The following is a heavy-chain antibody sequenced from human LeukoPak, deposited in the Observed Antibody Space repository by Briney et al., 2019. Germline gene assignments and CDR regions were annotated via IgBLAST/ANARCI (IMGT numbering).Heavy chain of an antibody. V-gene: IGHV3-30*02. CDR1: GFTFSSYW. CDR2: IRYDGSNK. D-gene: IGHD6-13*01. CDR3: FGVGSSWYYYYYMDV. J-gene: IGHJ6*03. Sequence: GGSLRLSCAASGFTFSSYWMSWVRQAPGKGLEWVAFIRYDGSNKYYADSVKGRFTISRDNSKNTLYLQMNSLRAEDTAVYYCFGVGSSWYYYYYMDVWGKGTTVTVSS.